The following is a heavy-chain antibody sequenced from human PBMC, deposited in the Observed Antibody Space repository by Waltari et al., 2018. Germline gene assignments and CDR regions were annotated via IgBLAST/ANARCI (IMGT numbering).Heavy chain of an antibody. CDR2: IYHSGST. Sequence: QVQLQQWGAGLLKPSETLSLTCAVYGGSFSGYYWSWIRQPPGKGLEWIGSIYHSGSTYYNPSLKSRVTISVDTSKNQFSLKLSSVTAADTAVYYCASGGIVATIDYWGQGTLVTVSS. CDR3: ASGGIVATIDY. CDR1: GGSFSGYY. J-gene: IGHJ4*02. V-gene: IGHV4-34*01. D-gene: IGHD5-12*01.